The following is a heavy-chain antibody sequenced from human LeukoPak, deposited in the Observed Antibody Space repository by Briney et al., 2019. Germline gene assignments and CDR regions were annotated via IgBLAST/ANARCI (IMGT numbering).Heavy chain of an antibody. J-gene: IGHJ3*02. Sequence: ASVKVSCKASGYTFTSYAMHWVRQAPGQRLEWMGWINAGNGNTKYSQKFQGRVTITGDTSASTAYMELSSLRSEDTAVYYCARDQNYYDSSGYYFTYDHAFDIWGQGTMVTVSS. CDR1: GYTFTSYA. D-gene: IGHD3-22*01. CDR2: INAGNGNT. V-gene: IGHV1-3*01. CDR3: ARDQNYYDSSGYYFTYDHAFDI.